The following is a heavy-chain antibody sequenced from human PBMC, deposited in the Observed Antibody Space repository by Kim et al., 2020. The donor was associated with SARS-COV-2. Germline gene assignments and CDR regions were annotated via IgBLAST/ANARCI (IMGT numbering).Heavy chain of an antibody. CDR3: ARGGELRFLEWLPHWYFDL. V-gene: IGHV4-34*01. J-gene: IGHJ2*01. CDR2: INHSGST. D-gene: IGHD3-3*01. CDR1: GGSFSGYY. Sequence: SETLSLTCAVYGGSFSGYYWSWIRQPPGKGLEWIGEINHSGSTNYNPSLKSRVTISVDTSKNQFSLKLSSVTAADTAVYYCARGGELRFLEWLPHWYFDLWGRGTLVTVSS.